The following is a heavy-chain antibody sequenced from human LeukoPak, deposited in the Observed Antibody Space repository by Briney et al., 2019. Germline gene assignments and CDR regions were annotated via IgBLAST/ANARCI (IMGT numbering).Heavy chain of an antibody. V-gene: IGHV4-39*01. CDR1: GGSISSSSYY. J-gene: IGHJ4*02. CDR2: IYYSGST. Sequence: SETLSLTCTVSGGSISSSSYYWGWIRQPPGEGLEWNVSIYYSGSTYYNPSLKSRVTISVDTAKNQFSLKLSSVAAADTAVYYCARGGYSGYDLGIGFDYWGQGTLVTVSS. D-gene: IGHD5-12*01. CDR3: ARGGYSGYDLGIGFDY.